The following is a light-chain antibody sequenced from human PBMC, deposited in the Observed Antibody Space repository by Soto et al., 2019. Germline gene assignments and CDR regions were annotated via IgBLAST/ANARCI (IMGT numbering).Light chain of an antibody. CDR1: QDIGNY. CDR2: DAS. Sequence: DIQMTQTPASRSESVGHRVSINCQASQDIGNYLNWYQQIPGKAPKLLIFDASNLESGVPSRFSGSGSGTDFTFTIGSLQPEDTATYYCQHYDNFPITFGQGTRLEIK. J-gene: IGKJ5*01. V-gene: IGKV1-33*01. CDR3: QHYDNFPIT.